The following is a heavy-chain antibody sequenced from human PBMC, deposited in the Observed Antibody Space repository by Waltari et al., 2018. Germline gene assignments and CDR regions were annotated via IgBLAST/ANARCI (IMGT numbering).Heavy chain of an antibody. CDR1: VDIFSNQD. Sequence: QVQLQESGPGLVKCSETLSLTCAVSVDIFSNQDWSWIRQPPGRGLGWVGYIHYSGNTNYNPFLKSRVGISRDPSKNQLFLNVTSVTAADTAVYYWARGEYAIDHWGQGVLVTVSS. V-gene: IGHV4-59*11. J-gene: IGHJ4*02. CDR2: IHYSGNT. CDR3: ARGEYAIDH. D-gene: IGHD2-2*01.